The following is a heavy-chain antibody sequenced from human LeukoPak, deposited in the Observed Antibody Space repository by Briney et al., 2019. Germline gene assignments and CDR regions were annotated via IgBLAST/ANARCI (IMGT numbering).Heavy chain of an antibody. V-gene: IGHV1-2*02. CDR1: GYTFTGYY. CDR2: ITPNSGGT. CDR3: ARKDYFDY. J-gene: IGHJ4*02. Sequence: ASVKVSCKASGYTFTGYYIHWVREALGQGLEWMGWITPNSGGTNYAQKFQGRVTMTRDTSISTAYRELSRLTSDDTAIYYCARKDYFDYWGQGTLVTVSS.